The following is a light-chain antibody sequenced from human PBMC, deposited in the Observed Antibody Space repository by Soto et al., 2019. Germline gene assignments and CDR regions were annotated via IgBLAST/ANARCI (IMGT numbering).Light chain of an antibody. V-gene: IGKV3-15*01. Sequence: DIVMTQSPATLSVSPGERVTLSCRASRTVSTNLAWYQQKPGQAPRLLIYYTSTRATGIPARFSGSGSDKEFTLTISSLQSADSVVYYCQQYNNWPPGATFGPGTKVEIK. J-gene: IGKJ3*01. CDR2: YTS. CDR1: RTVSTN. CDR3: QQYNNWPPGAT.